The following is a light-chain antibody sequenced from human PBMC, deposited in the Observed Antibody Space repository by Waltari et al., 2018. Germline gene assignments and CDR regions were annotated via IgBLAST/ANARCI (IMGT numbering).Light chain of an antibody. CDR2: AVG. V-gene: IGLV2-8*01. CDR3: TSHAGSHSPYV. Sequence: QSALTQPPSASGSPGQSVTISCTGTSSDVGGYNYVSWYQQHPRKAPKILIYAVGKRPAGGHDRFSGSKSGNTASLAVSGLQAEDEADYYCTSHAGSHSPYVFGTGTKVTVL. CDR1: SSDVGGYNY. J-gene: IGLJ1*01.